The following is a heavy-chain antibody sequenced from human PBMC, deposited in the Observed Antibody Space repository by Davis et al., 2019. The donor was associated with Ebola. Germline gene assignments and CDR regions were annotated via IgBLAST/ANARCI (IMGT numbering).Heavy chain of an antibody. Sequence: SETLSLTCAVYGGSFSGYYWGWIRQPPGKGLEWIGSIYYSGSTYYNPSLKSRVTISVDTSKNQFSLKLSSVTAADTAVYYCARVGNPYYYYGMDVWGQGTTVTVSS. CDR3: ARVGNPYYYYGMDV. CDR1: GGSFSGYY. V-gene: IGHV4-34*01. CDR2: IYYSGST. J-gene: IGHJ6*02. D-gene: IGHD1-14*01.